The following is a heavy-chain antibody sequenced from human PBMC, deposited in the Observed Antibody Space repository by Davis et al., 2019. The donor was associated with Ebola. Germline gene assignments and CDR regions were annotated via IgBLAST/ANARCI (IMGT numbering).Heavy chain of an antibody. V-gene: IGHV3-23*01. CDR3: AKVLTTYCGGGVGCYYYYGMDV. CDR2: ISGSGGST. J-gene: IGHJ6*04. CDR1: GFTFSSYA. D-gene: IGHD2-21*01. Sequence: GESLKISCAASGFTFSSYAMSWVRQAPGKGLEWVSAISGSGGSTYYADSVKGRFTISRDNSKNTLYLQMNSLRAEDTAVYYCAKVLTTYCGGGVGCYYYYGMDVWGKGTTVTVSS.